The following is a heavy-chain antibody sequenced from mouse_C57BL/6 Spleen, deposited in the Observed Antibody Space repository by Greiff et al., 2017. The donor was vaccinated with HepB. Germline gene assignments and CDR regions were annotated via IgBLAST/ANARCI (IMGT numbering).Heavy chain of an antibody. V-gene: IGHV1-26*01. CDR2: INPNNGGT. D-gene: IGHD2-4*01. CDR3: ARYYDDYDGPSMDY. CDR1: GYTFTDYY. Sequence: VQLQQSGPELVKPGASVKISCKASGYTFTDYYMNWVKQSHGKSLEWIGDINPNNGGTSYNQKFKGKATLTVDKSSSTAYMELRSLTSEDSAVYYCARYYDDYDGPSMDYWGQGTSVTVSS. J-gene: IGHJ4*01.